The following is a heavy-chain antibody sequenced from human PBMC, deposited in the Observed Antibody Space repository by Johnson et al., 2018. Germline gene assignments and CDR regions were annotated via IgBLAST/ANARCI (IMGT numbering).Heavy chain of an antibody. V-gene: IGHV3-30*18. D-gene: IGHD4-23*01. CDR2: ITEDGSRK. CDR3: AQGPRHGGFEI. J-gene: IGHJ3*02. CDR1: GFTFSASD. Sequence: QVQLVESGGGAVRPGRSLRLSCAASGFTFSASDMHWLRQSPEKGLEWVTHITEDGSRKYYSDSVTGRSTVSRDNSRNPLYLQMNSLIPGDTALYHCAQGPRHGGFEIWGQGTMVIVSS.